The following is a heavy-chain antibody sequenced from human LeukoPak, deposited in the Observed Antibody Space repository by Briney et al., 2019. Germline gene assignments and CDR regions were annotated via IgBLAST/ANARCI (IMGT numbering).Heavy chain of an antibody. CDR3: ARESEMYYYDRSGYSH. J-gene: IGHJ4*02. Sequence: SGGSLRLSCAAPGFTFSSYGMHWVRQAPGKGLEWVAVISYDGSNEYYADSVKGRFTISRDNSKNTLFLQMSSLRAEDTAVYYCARESEMYYYDRSGYSHWGQGTLVTVSS. V-gene: IGHV3-30*03. CDR1: GFTFSSYG. CDR2: ISYDGSNE. D-gene: IGHD3-22*01.